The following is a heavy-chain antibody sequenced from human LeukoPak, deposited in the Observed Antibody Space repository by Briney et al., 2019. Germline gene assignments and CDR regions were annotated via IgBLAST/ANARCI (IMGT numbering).Heavy chain of an antibody. V-gene: IGHV3-21*01. D-gene: IGHD3-22*01. CDR2: ISSSSSYI. CDR3: AREGLTTDAFDI. J-gene: IGHJ3*02. Sequence: PGRSLRLSCAASGFTFSTYGMNWVRQAPGKGLEWVSSISSSSSYIYYADSVKGRFTISRDNAKNSLYLQMNSLRAEDTAVYYCAREGLTTDAFDIWGQGTMVTVSS. CDR1: GFTFSTYG.